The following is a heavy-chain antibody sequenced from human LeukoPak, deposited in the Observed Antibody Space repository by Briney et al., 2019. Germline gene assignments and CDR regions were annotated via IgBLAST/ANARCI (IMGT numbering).Heavy chain of an antibody. CDR3: ARGVYYYDSSGYYYDY. J-gene: IGHJ4*02. CDR1: GFTFDDYG. V-gene: IGHV3-20*01. CDR2: INWNGGST. Sequence: GGSLRLSCAASGFTFDDYGMSWVRQAPGKGLEWVSGINWNGGSTGYADSVKGRFTISRDNAKNSLYLQMNSLRAEDTALYHCARGVYYYDSSGYYYDYWGQGTLVTVSS. D-gene: IGHD3-22*01.